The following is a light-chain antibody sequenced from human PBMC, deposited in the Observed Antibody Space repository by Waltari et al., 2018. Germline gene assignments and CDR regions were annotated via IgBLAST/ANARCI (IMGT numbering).Light chain of an antibody. Sequence: IQLTQAPSFLSSSVADRVSITCRASQGISSYLAWYQQKPGKAPKLLIYAASTLHSGVPSRFSGSGSGTELTLTISSLQPEDFATYYCQQLNSFGPGTKVDIK. CDR2: AAS. V-gene: IGKV1-9*01. CDR3: QQLNS. J-gene: IGKJ3*01. CDR1: QGISSY.